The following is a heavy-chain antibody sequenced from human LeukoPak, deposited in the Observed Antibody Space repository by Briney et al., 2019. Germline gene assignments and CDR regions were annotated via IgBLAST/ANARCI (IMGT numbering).Heavy chain of an antibody. CDR1: GFTFRSHA. Sequence: GSLRLSCVGSGFTFRSHAMSWVRQAPEKGLEFVSGIYENGGATYYADSVKGRFSISRDNSKNTLYLQMDSLRGEDTAVYYCAKDFRIGYSAHFDYWGQGALVTVSS. CDR3: AKDFRIGYSAHFDY. V-gene: IGHV3-23*01. J-gene: IGHJ4*02. D-gene: IGHD2-21*01. CDR2: IYENGGAT.